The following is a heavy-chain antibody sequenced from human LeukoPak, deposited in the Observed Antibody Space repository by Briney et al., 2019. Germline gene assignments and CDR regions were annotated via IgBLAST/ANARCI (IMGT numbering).Heavy chain of an antibody. V-gene: IGHV1-2*02. CDR2: INPNSGGT. CDR3: ARAVSGVPRCYFDY. D-gene: IGHD3-16*01. CDR1: GYTFTGYY. J-gene: IGHJ4*02. Sequence: ASVKVSCKASGYTFTGYYMHWVRQAPGQGLEWMGWINPNSGGTNYAQKFQGRVTMTRNTSISTAYMELSSLRSEDTAVYYCARAVSGVPRCYFDYWGQGTLVTVSS.